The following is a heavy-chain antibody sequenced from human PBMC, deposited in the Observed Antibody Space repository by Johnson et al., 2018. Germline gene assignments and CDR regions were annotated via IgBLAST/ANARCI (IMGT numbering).Heavy chain of an antibody. CDR1: GYTFTSYF. CDR3: ARGGGLDDSDVSGAASYGMDV. Sequence: VQLVQSGAEVKKPGASVKLSCKASGYTFTSYFIHWVRQAPGQGLEWMGIIYPRGGSRRNAQRFQGRLTMARDTSTATGYMEMSSLTSEDTAVYYCARGGGLDDSDVSGAASYGMDVWGQGTTVTVSS. CDR2: IYPRGGSR. J-gene: IGHJ6*02. V-gene: IGHV1-46*01. D-gene: IGHD3-16*01.